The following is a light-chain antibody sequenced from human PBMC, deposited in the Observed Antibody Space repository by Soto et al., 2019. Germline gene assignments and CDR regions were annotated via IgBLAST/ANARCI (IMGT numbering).Light chain of an antibody. CDR1: SSVVGGYNY. Sequence: QSVLTHPASVSGSPGQSITISCTGTSSVVGGYNYVSWYQQHPGKAPKLMIYDVSNRPSGASNRFSGSKSGNTASRPISGLQAEDEADYYCSSYTSSSTYVFGTGTQLTVL. J-gene: IGLJ1*01. V-gene: IGLV2-14*01. CDR3: SSYTSSSTYV. CDR2: DVS.